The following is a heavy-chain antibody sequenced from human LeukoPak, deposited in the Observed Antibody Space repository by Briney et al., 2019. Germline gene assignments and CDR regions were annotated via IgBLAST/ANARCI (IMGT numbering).Heavy chain of an antibody. J-gene: IGHJ4*02. CDR3: AKHRRFLEWSFDY. CDR1: GFTFSSYG. CDR2: IRYDGSNK. D-gene: IGHD3-3*01. Sequence: PGGSLRLSCAASGFTFSSYGMHWVRQAPGKGLEWVAFIRYDGSNKYYADSVKGRFTISRDNSKNTLYLQMNSLRAEDTAVYYCAKHRRFLEWSFDYWGQGTLVTVSS. V-gene: IGHV3-30*02.